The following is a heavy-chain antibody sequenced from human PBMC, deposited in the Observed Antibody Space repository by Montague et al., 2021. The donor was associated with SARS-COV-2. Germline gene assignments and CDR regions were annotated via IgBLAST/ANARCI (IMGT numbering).Heavy chain of an antibody. J-gene: IGHJ6*02. CDR1: GGSISNYY. CDR3: ARGGGYYNYGLDV. D-gene: IGHD3-22*01. V-gene: IGHV4-59*01. CDR2: IYYGGST. Sequence: SETLSLTCTVSGGSISNYYWSWIRQPPGRGLEWIGYIYYGGSTDXXPSLKSRVTISLDTSKNQFSLKVTSVTAADTAVYYCARGGGYYNYGLDVWGPGTTVTVSS.